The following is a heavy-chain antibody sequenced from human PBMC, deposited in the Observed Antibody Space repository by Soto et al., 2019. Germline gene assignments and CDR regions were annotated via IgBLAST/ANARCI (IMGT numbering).Heavy chain of an antibody. V-gene: IGHV1-69*08. Sequence: QVQLVQSGAEVKKPGSSVKVSCKASGGTFSSYTISWVRQAPGQGLEWMGRIIPILGIANYAQKFQGRVTITADKSTTTAYMELSSLRSEDTAVYYCARDNYGDYPFDYWGQGTLVTVSS. CDR1: GGTFSSYT. CDR3: ARDNYGDYPFDY. J-gene: IGHJ4*02. CDR2: IIPILGIA. D-gene: IGHD4-17*01.